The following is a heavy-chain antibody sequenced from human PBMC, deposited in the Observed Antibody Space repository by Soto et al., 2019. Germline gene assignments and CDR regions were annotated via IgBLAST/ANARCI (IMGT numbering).Heavy chain of an antibody. V-gene: IGHV1-2*02. CDR1: GYTFTGYY. D-gene: IGHD6-19*01. Sequence: ASVKVSCKASGYTFTGYYMHWVRQAPGQGLEWMGWINPNSGGTNYAQKFQGRVTMTRDTSISTAYMELSRLGSDDTAVYYCAREDSSGWYYYYYGMDVWGQGTTVTVSS. CDR3: AREDSSGWYYYYYGMDV. J-gene: IGHJ6*02. CDR2: INPNSGGT.